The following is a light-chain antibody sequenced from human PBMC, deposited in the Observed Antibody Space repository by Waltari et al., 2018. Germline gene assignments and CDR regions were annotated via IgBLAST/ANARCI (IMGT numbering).Light chain of an antibody. V-gene: IGKV3-15*01. CDR1: RTVDNN. J-gene: IGKJ4*01. CDR2: CPS. Sequence: EILITQSPVTLSVSPGESVTLSCRASRTVDNNLAWYQQKPGQAPRLLIYCPSTSATGIPARFSGTGSGTEFTLTISSVQSADFAVYYCQQFYDWPLTFGGGTKVELK. CDR3: QQFYDWPLT.